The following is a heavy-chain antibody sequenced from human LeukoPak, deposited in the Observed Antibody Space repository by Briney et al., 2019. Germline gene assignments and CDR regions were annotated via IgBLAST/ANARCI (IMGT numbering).Heavy chain of an antibody. D-gene: IGHD3-22*01. J-gene: IGHJ1*01. CDR1: GFTFSSYG. CDR2: IWYDGSNK. CDR3: AEEGGYYYDSSGYYPLEYFQH. V-gene: IGHV3-33*06. Sequence: PGGSLRLSCAASGFTFSSYGMHRVRQAPGKGLEWVAVIWYDGSNKYYADSVKGRFTISRDNSKNTLYLQMNSLRAEDTAVYYCAEEGGYYYDSSGYYPLEYFQHWGQGTLVTVSS.